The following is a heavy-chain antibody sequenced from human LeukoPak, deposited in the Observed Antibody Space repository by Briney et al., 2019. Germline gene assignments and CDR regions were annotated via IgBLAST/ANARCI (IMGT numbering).Heavy chain of an antibody. CDR3: AKRSEGWPMRYHFDY. V-gene: IGHV3-30*02. D-gene: IGHD6-19*01. CDR1: GFSFSTYG. CDR2: IRYDGRNK. J-gene: IGHJ4*02. Sequence: GGSLRLSCAASGFSFSTYGMHWVRQAPGKGLEWVAFIRYDGRNKYYADSVKGRFTISRDNSKNTLYLQMNSLRAEDTAVYYCAKRSEGWPMRYHFDYWGQGTLVTVSS.